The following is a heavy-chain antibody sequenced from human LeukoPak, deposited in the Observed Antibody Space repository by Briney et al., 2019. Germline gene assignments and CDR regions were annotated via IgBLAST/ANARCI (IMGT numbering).Heavy chain of an antibody. CDR2: VYTSGST. V-gene: IGHV4-4*07. Sequence: PSETLSLTCSVSGGSISGYYWTWIRQPAGKGLEWIGRVYTSGSTHYNPSLNTRLTMSVDTSKNQFSLKLSSVTAADTAVYYCATLKMTTAVWGQGTLVTVSS. CDR1: GGSISGYY. CDR3: ATLKMTTAV. D-gene: IGHD4-23*01. J-gene: IGHJ4*02.